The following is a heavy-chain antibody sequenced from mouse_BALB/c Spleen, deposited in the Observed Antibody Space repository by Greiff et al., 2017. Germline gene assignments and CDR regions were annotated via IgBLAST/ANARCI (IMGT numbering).Heavy chain of an antibody. J-gene: IGHJ3*01. CDR2: INPSTGYT. V-gene: IGHV1-7*01. D-gene: IGHD4-1*01. Sequence: QVQLQQSGAELAKPGASVKMSCKASGYTFTSYWMHWVKQRPGQGLEWIGYINPSTGYTEYNQKFKDKATLTADKSSSTAYMQLSSLTSEDSAVYYGARGETGTAWFAYWGQGTLVTVSA. CDR3: ARGETGTAWFAY. CDR1: GYTFTSYW.